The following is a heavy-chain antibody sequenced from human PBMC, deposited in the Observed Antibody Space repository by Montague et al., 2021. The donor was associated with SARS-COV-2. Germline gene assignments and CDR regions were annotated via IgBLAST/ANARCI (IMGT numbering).Heavy chain of an antibody. D-gene: IGHD1-26*01. V-gene: IGHV4-4*02. CDR2: ISHSGGT. Sequence: SETLSLTCAVSGGSISSGTWWTWVRQPPGKGLEWTGEISHSGGTNYNPSLKSRVTISVDKSKNQLSLNLNSVTAADTAVYYCARLSSDIGGYFWFDPWGQGTLVSVSS. CDR1: GGSISSGTW. J-gene: IGHJ5*02. CDR3: ARLSSDIGGYFWFDP.